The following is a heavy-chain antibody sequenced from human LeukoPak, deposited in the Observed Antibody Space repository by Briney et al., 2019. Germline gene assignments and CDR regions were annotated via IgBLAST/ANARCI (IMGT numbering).Heavy chain of an antibody. CDR1: GFTFRTYA. CDR3: AKTSRVNSAYDSPFDY. CDR2: VRGSGSVT. Sequence: GGSLRLSCAASGFTFRTYAMSWVRQAPGKGLEWVSAVRGSGSVTYYADPVKGRFTISRDNSKNTLYLQMNSLRAEDTAIYYCAKTSRVNSAYDSPFDYWGQGTLVTVSS. V-gene: IGHV3-23*01. J-gene: IGHJ4*02. D-gene: IGHD5-12*01.